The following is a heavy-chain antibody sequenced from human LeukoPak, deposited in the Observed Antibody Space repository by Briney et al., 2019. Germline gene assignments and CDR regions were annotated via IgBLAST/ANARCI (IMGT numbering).Heavy chain of an antibody. CDR3: ARGPARFHFDY. CDR1: GGSISSGGYS. Sequence: SQTPSLTCAVSGGSISSGGYSWSWIRQPPGKGLEWIGYIYHSGSTYYNPSLKSRVTISVDRSKNQFSLKLSSVTAADTAVYYCARGPARFHFDYWGQGTLVTVSS. CDR2: IYHSGST. V-gene: IGHV4-30-2*01. J-gene: IGHJ4*02.